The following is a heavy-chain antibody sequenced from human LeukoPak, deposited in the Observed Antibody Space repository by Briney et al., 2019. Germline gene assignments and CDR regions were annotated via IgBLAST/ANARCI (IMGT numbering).Heavy chain of an antibody. Sequence: PGRSLRLSCAASGFTFSSYGMHWVRQAPGKGLEWVAAISYDGSEKYYADSVKGRFTISRDNSKNTLYLQMNSLRAEDTAVYYCAKSPSHCSSTSCYMDYWGQGTLVTVSS. CDR2: ISYDGSEK. CDR3: AKSPSHCSSTSCYMDY. D-gene: IGHD2-2*02. J-gene: IGHJ4*02. CDR1: GFTFSSYG. V-gene: IGHV3-30*18.